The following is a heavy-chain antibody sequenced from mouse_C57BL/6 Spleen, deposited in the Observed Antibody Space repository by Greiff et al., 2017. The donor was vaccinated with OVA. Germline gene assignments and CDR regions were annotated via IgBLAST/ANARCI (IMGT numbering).Heavy chain of an antibody. CDR3: ASHYYGSSYGAMDY. CDR1: GFSLTSYG. CDR2: IWSGGST. J-gene: IGHJ4*01. V-gene: IGHV2-2*01. D-gene: IGHD1-1*01. Sequence: QVQLKESGPGLVQPSQSLSITCTVSGFSLTSYGVHWVRQSPGKGLEWLGVIWSGGSTDYNAAFISRLSISKDNSKSQVFFKMNSLQADDTAIYYCASHYYGSSYGAMDYWGQGTSVTVSS.